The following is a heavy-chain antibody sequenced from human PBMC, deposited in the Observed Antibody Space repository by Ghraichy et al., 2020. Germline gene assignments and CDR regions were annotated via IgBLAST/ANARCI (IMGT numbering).Heavy chain of an antibody. CDR1: GGSISSYY. CDR2: IYYSGST. CDR3: ARNGGGNYDFWSGYFAPYGYYYMDV. V-gene: IGHV4-59*01. J-gene: IGHJ6*03. Sequence: SQTLSLTCTVSGGSISSYYWSWIRQPPGKGLEWIGYIYYSGSTNYNPSLKSRVTISVDTSKNQFSLKLSSVTAADTAVYYCARNGGGNYDFWSGYFAPYGYYYMDVWGKGTTVTVSS. D-gene: IGHD3-3*01.